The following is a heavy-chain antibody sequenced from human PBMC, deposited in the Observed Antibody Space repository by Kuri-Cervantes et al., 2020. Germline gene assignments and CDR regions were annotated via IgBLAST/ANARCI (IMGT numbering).Heavy chain of an antibody. V-gene: IGHV1-2*02. CDR2: IKPDSGVT. Sequence: ASVKVSCKASGYTFTYRYLHWVRQAPGQALEWMGWIKPDSGVTNYAQKFQGRVTLTRDTSITTAYMELSRPRSDDTAVYYCARVAAPNTHFLVYWGQGTLVTVSS. CDR1: GYTFTYRY. CDR3: ARVAAPNTHFLVY. J-gene: IGHJ4*02. D-gene: IGHD2/OR15-2a*01.